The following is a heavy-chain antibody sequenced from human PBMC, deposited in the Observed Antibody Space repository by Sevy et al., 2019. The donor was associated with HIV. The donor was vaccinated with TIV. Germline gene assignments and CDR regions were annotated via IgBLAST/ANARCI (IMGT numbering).Heavy chain of an antibody. D-gene: IGHD6-13*01. CDR2: IIPIFGTA. J-gene: IGHJ6*02. CDR1: GGTFSSYA. CDR3: ARNSIAAAGREYYYYYGMDV. V-gene: IGHV1-69*13. Sequence: ASVKVSCKASGGTFSSYAISWVRQAPGQGLEWMGGIIPIFGTANYAQKFQGRVTITADESTSTAYMELSSLRSEDTAMYYCARNSIAAAGREYYYYYGMDVWGQGTTVTVSS.